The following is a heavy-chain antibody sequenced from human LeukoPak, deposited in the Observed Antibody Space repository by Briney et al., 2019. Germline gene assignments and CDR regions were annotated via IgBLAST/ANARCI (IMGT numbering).Heavy chain of an antibody. Sequence: ASVKVSCKASGYTFTSYDINWVRQATGQGLEWMGWMNPNSSNTGYAQKFQGRVTITRNTSISTAYMELSSLRSEDTAVYYCARGYSNYVGWFDPWGQGTLVTVSS. V-gene: IGHV1-8*03. CDR1: GYTFTSYD. CDR2: MNPNSSNT. CDR3: ARGYSNYVGWFDP. D-gene: IGHD4-11*01. J-gene: IGHJ5*02.